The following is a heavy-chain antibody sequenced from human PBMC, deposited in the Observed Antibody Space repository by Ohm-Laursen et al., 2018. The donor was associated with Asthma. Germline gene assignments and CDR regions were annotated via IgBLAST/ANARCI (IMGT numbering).Heavy chain of an antibody. CDR1: GFTFSSYG. J-gene: IGHJ6*02. Sequence: SLRLSCSASGFTFSSYGMHWVRQAPGKGLEWVAVISYDGSNKYYADSVKGRFTISRDNSKNTLYLQMNSLRAEDTAVYYCAKTFQGIAARPYYYYGMDVWGQGTTVTVSS. D-gene: IGHD6-6*01. CDR2: ISYDGSNK. CDR3: AKTFQGIAARPYYYYGMDV. V-gene: IGHV3-30*18.